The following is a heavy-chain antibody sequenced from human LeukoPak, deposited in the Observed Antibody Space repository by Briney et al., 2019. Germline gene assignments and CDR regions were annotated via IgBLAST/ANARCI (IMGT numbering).Heavy chain of an antibody. CDR3: ARAYQHLGELSLPNY. D-gene: IGHD3-16*02. CDR1: GYTFTNYA. CDR2: IHPSTGNP. Sequence: ASVKVSCKASGYTFTNYAMNWGRQAPGQGLEWMGWIHPSTGNPTYAQGFTGRFVFSLDTSVSTTYLQISSLKAEDTAVYYCARAYQHLGELSLPNYWGQGTLVTVSS. J-gene: IGHJ4*02. V-gene: IGHV7-4-1*02.